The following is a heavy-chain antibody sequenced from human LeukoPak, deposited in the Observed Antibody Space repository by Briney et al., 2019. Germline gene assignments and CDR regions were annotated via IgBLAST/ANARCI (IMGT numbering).Heavy chain of an antibody. CDR1: GFTFSSYE. CDR2: ISSSGSTI. CDR3: ARDWGYCSGGRCLPDAFDI. V-gene: IGHV3-48*03. D-gene: IGHD2-15*01. J-gene: IGHJ3*02. Sequence: PGGSLRLSCAASGFTFSSYEMNWVRQAPGKGLEWVSYISSSGSTIYYADSVKGRFTTSRDNAKNSLYLQLNSLRAEDTAVYYCARDWGYCSGGRCLPDAFDIWGQGTMVSVSS.